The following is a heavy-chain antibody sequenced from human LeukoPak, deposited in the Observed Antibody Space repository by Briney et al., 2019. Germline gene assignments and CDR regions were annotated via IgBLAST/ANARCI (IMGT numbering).Heavy chain of an antibody. CDR1: GFTFSSYG. J-gene: IGHJ1*01. Sequence: GGSLRLSCAASGFTFSSYGMSWVRRAPGKGLEWVSYISSSGSTIYYAESVKGRFTISRDNAKNSLYLQMNSLRAADTAVYYCARDLGYYDSSGDYRGAEYFQHWGQGTLVTVSS. CDR3: ARDLGYYDSSGDYRGAEYFQH. V-gene: IGHV3-48*04. D-gene: IGHD3-22*01. CDR2: ISSSGSTI.